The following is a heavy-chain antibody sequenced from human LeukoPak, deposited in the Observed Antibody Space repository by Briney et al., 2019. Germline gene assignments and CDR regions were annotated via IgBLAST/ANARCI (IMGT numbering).Heavy chain of an antibody. D-gene: IGHD3-10*01. V-gene: IGHV4-38-2*02. CDR2: IYHSGST. J-gene: IGHJ3*02. CDR3: AKSNGYGLVDI. Sequence: SETLSLTCTVSGYSISSGYYWGWIRQPPGKGLEWIGSIYHSGSTYYNPSLKSRVTVSVDTSKNQFSLKLNSVTAADTAVYYCAKSNGYGLVDIWGQGTMVTVSS. CDR1: GYSISSGYY.